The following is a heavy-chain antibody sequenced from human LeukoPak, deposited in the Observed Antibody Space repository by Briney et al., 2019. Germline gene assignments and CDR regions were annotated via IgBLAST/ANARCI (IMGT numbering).Heavy chain of an antibody. J-gene: IGHJ4*02. V-gene: IGHV4-39*07. CDR3: ARGFSGYYGSGSSFDY. D-gene: IGHD3-10*01. Sequence: PSETLSLTCTVSGGSISSSSYYWGWIRQPPGKGLEWIGSIYYSGSTYYNPSLKSRVTISVDTSKNQFSLKLSPVTAADTAVYYCARGFSGYYGSGSSFDYWGQGTLVTVSS. CDR1: GGSISSSSYY. CDR2: IYYSGST.